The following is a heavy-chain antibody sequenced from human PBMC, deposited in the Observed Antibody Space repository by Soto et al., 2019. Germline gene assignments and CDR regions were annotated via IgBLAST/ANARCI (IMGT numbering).Heavy chain of an antibody. CDR1: GFTLSNYE. V-gene: IGHV3-48*03. CDR2: ISSSVGTF. J-gene: IGHJ6*02. Sequence: EEQLVESGGGFVQPGGSLRLSCAASGFTLSNYEVNWVRQTPGKGLEWVSYISSSVGTFHYAGSVEGRFTISRDNAKNTVQLRMNSLRAEDTAVYYCAKYYFGMGVWGQGTTVTVSS. CDR3: AKYYFGMGV.